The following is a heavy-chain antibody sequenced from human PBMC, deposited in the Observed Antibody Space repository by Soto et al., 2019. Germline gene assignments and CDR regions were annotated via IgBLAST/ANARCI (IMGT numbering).Heavy chain of an antibody. CDR1: GYTFTSYY. CDR2: INPSGGST. V-gene: IGHV1-46*01. J-gene: IGHJ4*02. Sequence: ASVKVSCKASGYTFTSYYMHWVRQAPGQGLEWMGIINPSGGSTSYAQKFQGRVTMTRDTSTSTVYMELSSLRSEDTAVYYCATVGQAVTQDSSVYYVGVGLGDWGQGTLATVSS. CDR3: ATVGQAVTQDSSVYYVGVGLGD. D-gene: IGHD3-22*01.